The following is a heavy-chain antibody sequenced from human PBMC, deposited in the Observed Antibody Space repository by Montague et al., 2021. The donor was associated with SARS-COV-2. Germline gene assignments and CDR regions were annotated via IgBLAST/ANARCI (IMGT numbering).Heavy chain of an antibody. CDR2: IYYSGDT. J-gene: IGHJ4*02. Sequence: SETLSLTCSFSGGSISTGSYYWGWIRQPPRKGLEWIGSIYYSGDTYYXPSLKSRVTISVNTSKNQFSLRLSFVTAADTAVYYCVRGGDYTDYGRVDHWGQGTLVIVSS. V-gene: IGHV4-39*01. CDR3: VRGGDYTDYGRVDH. D-gene: IGHD4-11*01. CDR1: GGSISTGSYY.